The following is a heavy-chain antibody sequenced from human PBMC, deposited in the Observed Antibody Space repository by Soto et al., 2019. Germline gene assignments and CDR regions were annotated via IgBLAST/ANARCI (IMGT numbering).Heavy chain of an antibody. CDR2: ISYDGSKK. V-gene: IGHV3-30-3*01. CDR3: VREVVAPEDYYYGMDV. J-gene: IGHJ6*02. Sequence: QVQQVESGGGVVQPGRSLRLSCAASGFTFSSYAMHWVRQAPGKGLEWVAVISYDGSKKYYADSVKGRFTISRDNSKNTLYLQMNSLRAEDTAVYYCVREVVAPEDYYYGMDVWGQGTTVTVSS. D-gene: IGHD2-15*01. CDR1: GFTFSSYA.